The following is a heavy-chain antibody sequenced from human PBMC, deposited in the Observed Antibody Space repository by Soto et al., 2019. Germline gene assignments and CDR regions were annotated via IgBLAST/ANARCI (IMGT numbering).Heavy chain of an antibody. CDR3: ARTYYYDSSGYSLDY. D-gene: IGHD3-22*01. J-gene: IGHJ4*02. CDR2: IYYSGST. CDR1: GGSVSSGSYY. Sequence: PSETLSLTCTVYGGSVSSGSYYWNWIRQPPGKGLELIGYIYYSGSTNYNPSLKSRVTISVDTSKNQFSLRLSSVTAADTAVYYCARTYYYDSSGYSLDYWGQGTLVTVSS. V-gene: IGHV4-61*01.